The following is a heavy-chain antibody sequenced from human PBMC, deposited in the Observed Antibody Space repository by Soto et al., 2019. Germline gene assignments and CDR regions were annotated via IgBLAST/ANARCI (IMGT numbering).Heavy chain of an antibody. V-gene: IGHV3-30*18. D-gene: IGHD1-26*01. CDR2: ISYDGSKK. Sequence: GGSLRLSCKVSGFTFSDFGLHWVRQTPGEGLEWVAIISYDGSKKFYGDSVKGRFTISRDNSKNTLYLQMNSLRAEDTAVYYCAKDLGSGSYLFDAFDIWGQGTMVTVSS. J-gene: IGHJ3*02. CDR3: AKDLGSGSYLFDAFDI. CDR1: GFTFSDFG.